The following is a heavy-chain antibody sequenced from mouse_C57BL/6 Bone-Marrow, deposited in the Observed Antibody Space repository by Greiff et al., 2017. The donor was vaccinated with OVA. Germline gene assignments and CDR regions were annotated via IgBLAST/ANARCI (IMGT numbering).Heavy chain of an antibody. J-gene: IGHJ2*01. CDR2: ISSGGSYT. Sequence: EVQGVESGGDLVKPGGSLKLSCAASGFTFSSYGMSWVRQTPDKRLEWVATISSGGSYTYYPDSVKGRFTISRDNAKNTLYLQMSSLKSEDTAMYYCARHAGRDDYWGQGTTLTVSS. CDR1: GFTFSSYG. D-gene: IGHD3-3*01. CDR3: ARHAGRDDY. V-gene: IGHV5-6*01.